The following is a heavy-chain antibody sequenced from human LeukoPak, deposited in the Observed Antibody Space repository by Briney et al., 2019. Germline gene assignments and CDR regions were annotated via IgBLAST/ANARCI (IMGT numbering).Heavy chain of an antibody. CDR1: GFTFSSYS. Sequence: GGSLRLSCAASGFTFSSYSMNWVRQAPGKGLEWVSSISSSSSYIYYADSVKGRFTISRDNAKNSLYLQMNSLRAEDTAVYYCARVAGGSSPYYFDYWGRGTLVTVSS. D-gene: IGHD6-13*01. CDR2: ISSSSSYI. J-gene: IGHJ4*02. V-gene: IGHV3-21*01. CDR3: ARVAGGSSPYYFDY.